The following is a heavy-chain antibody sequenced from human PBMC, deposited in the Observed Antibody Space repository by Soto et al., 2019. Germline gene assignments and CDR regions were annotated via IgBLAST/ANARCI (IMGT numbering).Heavy chain of an antibody. CDR3: ARHARYYDILTGYSTLSWFDP. Sequence: QVQLQESGPGLVKPSETLSLTCTVSGGSISTYYWSWIRQPPGKGLEWIGYIYYSGRTNYNPSPRSRVTISVDTSKNQFSLKLSSVTAADTAVYYCARHARYYDILTGYSTLSWFDPWGQGTLVTVSS. CDR1: GGSISTYY. V-gene: IGHV4-59*08. J-gene: IGHJ5*02. D-gene: IGHD3-9*01. CDR2: IYYSGRT.